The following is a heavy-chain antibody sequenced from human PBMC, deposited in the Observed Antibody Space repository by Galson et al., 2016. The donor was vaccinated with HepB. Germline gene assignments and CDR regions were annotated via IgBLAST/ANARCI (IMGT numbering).Heavy chain of an antibody. D-gene: IGHD5-18*01. Sequence: SLRLSCAASGFSFSTYWMTWVRQAPGKGLEWVANIKQDGSEKNYVDSVKGRFTISRDNAKNTLYLQLNSLRAEDTAVYYCVRDGRRGYTYGYYYYVDVWGKGTTVTVSS. CDR1: GFSFSTYW. V-gene: IGHV3-7*03. J-gene: IGHJ6*03. CDR3: VRDGRRGYTYGYYYYVDV. CDR2: IKQDGSEK.